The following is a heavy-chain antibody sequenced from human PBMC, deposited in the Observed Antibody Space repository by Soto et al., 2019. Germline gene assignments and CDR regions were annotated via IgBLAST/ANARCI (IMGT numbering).Heavy chain of an antibody. CDR3: ARDVRMITFGGVIAPDAFDI. CDR1: GGSISSYY. D-gene: IGHD3-16*02. CDR2: IYYSGST. V-gene: IGHV4-59*01. J-gene: IGHJ3*02. Sequence: SETLSLTCTVSGGSISSYYWSWIRQPPGKGLEWIGYIYYSGSTNYNPSLKSRVTISVDTSKNQFSLKLSSVTAADTAVYYCARDVRMITFGGVIAPDAFDIWGQGTMVTVSS.